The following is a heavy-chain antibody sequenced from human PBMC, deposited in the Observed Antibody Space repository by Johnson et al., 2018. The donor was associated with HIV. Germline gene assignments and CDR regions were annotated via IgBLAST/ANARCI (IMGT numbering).Heavy chain of an antibody. Sequence: MQLVESGGGVVQPGRSLRLSCAASGFTFDDYAMHWVRQTPGKGLVWVSRTNSDGITTYADSVKGRFTISRDNSKNTLYLQMNSLRAEDTAVYYCAKPPSMGADAFDIWGQGTMVTVSS. CDR2: TNSDGIT. CDR1: GFTFDDYA. D-gene: IGHD3-16*01. J-gene: IGHJ3*02. CDR3: AKPPSMGADAFDI. V-gene: IGHV3-74*02.